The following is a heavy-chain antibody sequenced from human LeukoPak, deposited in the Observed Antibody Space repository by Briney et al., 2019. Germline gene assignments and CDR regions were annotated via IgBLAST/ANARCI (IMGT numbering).Heavy chain of an antibody. CDR1: GFIFSDYY. Sequence: PRGSLRLSCAASGFIFSDYYTSWIRQAPGKGLEWISYISSSISYTSYADSVKGRFTNSRDNAKNSLYLQMNSLRAEDTAVYYCARGYSGYDYGYWGQGTLVTVSS. J-gene: IGHJ4*02. CDR3: ARGYSGYDYGY. D-gene: IGHD5-12*01. V-gene: IGHV3-11*05. CDR2: ISSSISYT.